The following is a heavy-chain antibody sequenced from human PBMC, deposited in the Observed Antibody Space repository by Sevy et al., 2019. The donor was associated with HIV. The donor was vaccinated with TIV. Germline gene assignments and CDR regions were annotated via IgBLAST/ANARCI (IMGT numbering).Heavy chain of an antibody. D-gene: IGHD2-2*01. CDR2: ISSSSSYI. CDR3: ASARDIVVVPAAMDYYYGMDV. Sequence: GESLKISCAASGFTFSSYSMNWVRQAPGKGLEWVSSISSSSSYIYYADSVKGRFTISRDNAKNSLYLQMNSLRAEDTAVYYCASARDIVVVPAAMDYYYGMDVWGQVTTVTVSS. CDR1: GFTFSSYS. J-gene: IGHJ6*02. V-gene: IGHV3-21*01.